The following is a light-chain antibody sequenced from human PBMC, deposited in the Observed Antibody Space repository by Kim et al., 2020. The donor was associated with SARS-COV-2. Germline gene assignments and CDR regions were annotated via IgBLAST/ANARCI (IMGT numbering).Light chain of an antibody. CDR2: QDS. Sequence: SYELTQPPSVSVSPGQTASITCSGDKLGDKYACWYQQKPGQSPVLVIYQDSKRPSGIPERFSGSNSGNTATLTISGTQAMDEADYYCQAWDSSRGVFGTGSTVTVL. CDR1: KLGDKY. J-gene: IGLJ1*01. V-gene: IGLV3-1*01. CDR3: QAWDSSRGV.